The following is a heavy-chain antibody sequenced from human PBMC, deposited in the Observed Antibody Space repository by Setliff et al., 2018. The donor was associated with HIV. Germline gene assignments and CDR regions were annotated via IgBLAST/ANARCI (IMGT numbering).Heavy chain of an antibody. CDR2: IIPMYGVA. Sequence: ASVKVSCKASGGTFSSYVISWVRQAPGQGPEWMGGIIPMYGVANYAQKFQGRVTITTDESTSTAYMELSSLGSEDTAVYYCALPYCGGGNCWSSASLPPAGWFDPWGQGTLVTVSS. V-gene: IGHV1-69*05. D-gene: IGHD2-15*01. CDR1: GGTFSSYV. CDR3: ALPYCGGGNCWSSASLPPAGWFDP. J-gene: IGHJ5*02.